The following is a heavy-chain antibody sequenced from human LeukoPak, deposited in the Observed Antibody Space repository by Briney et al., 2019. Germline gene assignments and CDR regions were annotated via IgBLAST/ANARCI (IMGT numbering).Heavy chain of an antibody. D-gene: IGHD4/OR15-4a*01. CDR2: INWDGYST. V-gene: IGHV3-20*04. J-gene: IGHJ4*02. CDR1: GFIFDDYG. Sequence: GGSLRLSCAASGFIFDDYGMTWVRQGPGKGLEGVSGINWDGYSTVYADSVRGRFTISRDNAKSTLYIQMNSLRPEDTALYYCVRDLRTDYAFDSWGQGTLVTVSS. CDR3: VRDLRTDYAFDS.